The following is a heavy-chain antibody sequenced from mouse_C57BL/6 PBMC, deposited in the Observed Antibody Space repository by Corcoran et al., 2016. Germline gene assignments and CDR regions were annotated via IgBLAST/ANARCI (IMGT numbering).Heavy chain of an antibody. CDR3: ARGEYHFDY. V-gene: IGHV1-19*01. CDR1: GYTFTDYY. CDR2: INPYNGGT. Sequence: EVQLQQSGPVLVKPGASVKMSCKASGYTFTDYYMNWVKQSHGKSLEWIGVINPYNGGTSYNQKFKGKATLTVDKSSSTAYMELNSLTSEDSAVYYCARGEYHFDYWGQGTTLTVSS. J-gene: IGHJ2*01.